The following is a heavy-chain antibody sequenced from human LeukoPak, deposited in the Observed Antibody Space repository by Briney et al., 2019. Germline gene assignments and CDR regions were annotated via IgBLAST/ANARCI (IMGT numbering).Heavy chain of an antibody. CDR3: ARQDHYGSGRDGFDT. D-gene: IGHD3-10*01. J-gene: IGHJ3*02. CDR2: INPADSDT. Sequence: GESLKISCKGSGYSFRNYWIDWVRQMPGKGLEWMAIINPADSDTRYSPSFQGQVTISVDKSTSTAYLQWRSLKASDTAIYYCARQDHYGSGRDGFDTWGQGTMVTVSS. CDR1: GYSFRNYW. V-gene: IGHV5-51*01.